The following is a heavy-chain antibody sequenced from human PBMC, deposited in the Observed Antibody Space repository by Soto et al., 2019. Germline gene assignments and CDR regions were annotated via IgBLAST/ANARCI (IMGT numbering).Heavy chain of an antibody. J-gene: IGHJ6*02. V-gene: IGHV1-69*13. CDR1: GYTFTSYA. D-gene: IGHD2-21*02. CDR2: IIPIFGTA. CDR3: ARPHYCGGDCYFDYYYGMDV. Sequence: ASVKVSCKASGYTFTSYAMHWVRQAPGQGLEWMGGIIPIFGTANYAQKFQGRVTITADESTSTAYMELSSLRSEDTAVYYCARPHYCGGDCYFDYYYGMDVWGQGTTVTVSS.